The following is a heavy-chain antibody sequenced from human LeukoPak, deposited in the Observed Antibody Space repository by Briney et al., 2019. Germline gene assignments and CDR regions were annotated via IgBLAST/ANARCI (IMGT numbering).Heavy chain of an antibody. D-gene: IGHD2-8*02. Sequence: SETLSLTCAVYGGFFGGYYWTWIRQSPGKGLEWIGEINHIGWTKYNPSLESRVTISLDASRTQFSLKMNSLTAADTAVYFCARSLLWPTGASESWGQGTTVTV. V-gene: IGHV4-34*01. CDR3: ARSLLWPTGASES. CDR2: INHIGWT. J-gene: IGHJ3*02. CDR1: GGFFGGYY.